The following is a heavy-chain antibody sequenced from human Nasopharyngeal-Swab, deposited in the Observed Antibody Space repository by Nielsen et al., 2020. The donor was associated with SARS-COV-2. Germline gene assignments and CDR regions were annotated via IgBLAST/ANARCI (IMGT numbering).Heavy chain of an antibody. J-gene: IGHJ4*01. D-gene: IGHD3-22*01. CDR3: ARVTGGYSFDS. Sequence: GESLKISCAASGFSFSSYWLHYVRQVPGKGLLWVSRINGDGTITTYADSVKGRFTISRDNAKNTLYLQMSSLTVEDTAVYYCARVTGGYSFDSWGQGTLVTVSS. V-gene: IGHV3-74*03. CDR2: INGDGTIT. CDR1: GFSFSSYW.